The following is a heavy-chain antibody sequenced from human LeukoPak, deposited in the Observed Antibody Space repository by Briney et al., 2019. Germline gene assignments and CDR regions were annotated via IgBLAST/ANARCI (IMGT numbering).Heavy chain of an antibody. D-gene: IGHD3-3*01. J-gene: IGHJ6*03. Sequence: SETLSLTCTVSGGSISSSSYYWGWIRQPPGKGLEWIGSIYYSGSTYYNPSLKSRDTISVDTSKNQFSLKLSSVTAADTAVYYCARILYYDFWSGYSREYYYYMDVWGKGTTVTVSS. V-gene: IGHV4-39*07. CDR3: ARILYYDFWSGYSREYYYYMDV. CDR2: IYYSGST. CDR1: GGSISSSSYY.